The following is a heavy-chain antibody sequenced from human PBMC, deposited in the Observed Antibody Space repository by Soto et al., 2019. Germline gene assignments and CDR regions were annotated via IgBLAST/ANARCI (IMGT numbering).Heavy chain of an antibody. V-gene: IGHV3-33*01. CDR2: MWSNGNK. J-gene: IGHJ4*02. CDR3: ARDYLGVPTDFDY. Sequence: QVQLVESGGGVVQPGRSLTLSCAASGFSFSTYGMHWIRQAPGKGLEWVAVMWSNGNKNYADSVKGRFTISRDTSQNILFQDSLRAEATAVYFCARDYLGVPTDFDYWGQGTLVTVAS. D-gene: IGHD2-8*01. CDR1: GFSFSTYG.